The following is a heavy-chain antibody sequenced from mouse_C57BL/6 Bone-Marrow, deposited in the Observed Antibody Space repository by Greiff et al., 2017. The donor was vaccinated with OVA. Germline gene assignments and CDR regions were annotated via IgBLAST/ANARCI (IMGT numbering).Heavy chain of an antibody. J-gene: IGHJ3*01. V-gene: IGHV14-4*01. D-gene: IGHD1-1*01. CDR3: TYYYYGKLHPFAY. CDR1: GFNIKDDY. CDR2: IDPENGDT. Sequence: VQLQQSGAELVRPGASVKLSCTASGFNIKDDYMHWVKQRPEQGLEWIGWIDPENGDTEYASKFQGKATITADTSSITAYLQLSSLTSEDTAVYYCTYYYYGKLHPFAYWGQGTLVTVSA.